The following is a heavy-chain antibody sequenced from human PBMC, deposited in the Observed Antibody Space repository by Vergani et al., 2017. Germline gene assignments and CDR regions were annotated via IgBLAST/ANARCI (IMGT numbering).Heavy chain of an antibody. D-gene: IGHD5-18*01. J-gene: IGHJ4*02. CDR3: AKVPRVNSYGYYFDY. Sequence: EVQLLESGGGLVQPGGSLRLSCAASGFTFSSYAMSWVRQAPGKGLEWVSAISGSGGSTYYADSVKGRFTISRDNSKNTLYLQMNSLSAEDTAVYYCAKVPRVNSYGYYFDYWGQGTLVTVSS. V-gene: IGHV3-23*01. CDR1: GFTFSSYA. CDR2: ISGSGGST.